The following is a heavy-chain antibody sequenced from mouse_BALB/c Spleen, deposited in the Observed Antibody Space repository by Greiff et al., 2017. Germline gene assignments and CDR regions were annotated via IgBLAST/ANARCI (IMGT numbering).Heavy chain of an antibody. J-gene: IGHJ3*01. CDR3: ARLWYGNHGAY. CDR1: GYTFTSYW. V-gene: IGHV1-7*01. CDR2: INPSTGYT. Sequence: QVQLKESGAELAKPGASVKMSCKASGYTFTSYWMHWVKQRPGQGLEWIGYINPSTGYTEYNQKFKDKATLTADKSSSTAYMQLSSLTSEDSAVYYCARLWYGNHGAYWGQGTLVTVSA. D-gene: IGHD2-10*02.